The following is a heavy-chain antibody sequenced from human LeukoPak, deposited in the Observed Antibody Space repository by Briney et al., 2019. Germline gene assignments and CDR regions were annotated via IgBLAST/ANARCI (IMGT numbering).Heavy chain of an antibody. J-gene: IGHJ6*03. Sequence: GGSLRLSCAASGFTFSSYSMNWVRQAPGKGLEWVSSISSSSSYIYYADSVKGRFTISRDNAKNSLYLQMNSLRAEDTAVYYCARDQYGDYPSYYTDVWGKGTTVTVSS. CDR3: ARDQYGDYPSYYTDV. CDR1: GFTFSSYS. D-gene: IGHD4-17*01. V-gene: IGHV3-21*01. CDR2: ISSSSSYI.